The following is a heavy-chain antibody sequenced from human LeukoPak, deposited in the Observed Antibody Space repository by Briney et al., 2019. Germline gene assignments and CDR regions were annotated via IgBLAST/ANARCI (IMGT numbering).Heavy chain of an antibody. CDR2: IYPGDSDT. Sequence: GESLKISCKGSGYSFTSYWIGWVGQMPGKGLEWMGIIYPGDSDTRYSPSLQGQVTISADKSISTAYLQWSSLKASDTAMYYCARRSVAAAGTDYYGMDVWGKGTTVTVSS. D-gene: IGHD6-13*01. CDR1: GYSFTSYW. CDR3: ARRSVAAAGTDYYGMDV. V-gene: IGHV5-51*01. J-gene: IGHJ6*04.